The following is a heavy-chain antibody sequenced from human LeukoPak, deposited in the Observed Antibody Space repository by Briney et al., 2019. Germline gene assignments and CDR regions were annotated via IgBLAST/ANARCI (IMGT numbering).Heavy chain of an antibody. Sequence: ASVTVSCKASGYTFTVYYMHWVRQAPGQGVEWMGWINPNSGGTNYAQKFQGRVTITRDTSISTAYMELSRLRSDDTAVYYCAEGPDSSSSPYHWFDPWGQGTLVTVSS. CDR2: INPNSGGT. CDR3: AEGPDSSSSPYHWFDP. J-gene: IGHJ5*02. D-gene: IGHD6-6*01. V-gene: IGHV1-2*02. CDR1: GYTFTVYY.